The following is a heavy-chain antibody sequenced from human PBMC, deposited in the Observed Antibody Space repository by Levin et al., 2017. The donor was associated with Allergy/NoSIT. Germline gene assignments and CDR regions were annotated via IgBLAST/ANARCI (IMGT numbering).Heavy chain of an antibody. CDR2: IWYDGSNK. CDR3: ARDVSPVVRFLEWFAGPVDI. V-gene: IGHV3-33*01. D-gene: IGHD3-3*01. Sequence: GGSLRLSCAASGFTFSSYGMHWVRQAPGKGLEWVAVIWYDGSNKYYADSVKGRFTISRDNSKNTLYLQMNSLRAEDTAVYYCARDVSPVVRFLEWFAGPVDIWGQGTMVTVSS. J-gene: IGHJ3*02. CDR1: GFTFSSYG.